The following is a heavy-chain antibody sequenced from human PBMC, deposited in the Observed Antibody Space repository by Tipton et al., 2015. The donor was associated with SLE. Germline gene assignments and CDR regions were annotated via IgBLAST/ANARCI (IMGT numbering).Heavy chain of an antibody. J-gene: IGHJ2*01. CDR1: GGSIRSTNYY. CDR3: ARGSGWYSYWYFDL. D-gene: IGHD6-19*01. CDR2: IYYTGST. Sequence: TLSLTCTVSGGSIRSTNYYWSWIRQHPEKGLEWIGYIYYTGSTSYNPSLESRVTISVDTSKNQFSLKLSSVTAADTAVYYCARGSGWYSYWYFDLWGRGTLVAVSS. V-gene: IGHV4-31*03.